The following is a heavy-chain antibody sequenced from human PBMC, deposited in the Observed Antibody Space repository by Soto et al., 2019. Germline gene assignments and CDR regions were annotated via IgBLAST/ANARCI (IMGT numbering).Heavy chain of an antibody. CDR2: IYYSGST. CDR3: ASMGYFDY. D-gene: IGHD3-10*01. V-gene: IGHV4-39*01. CDR1: GGSISSSSYY. Sequence: QLQLQESGPGLVKPSETLSLTCTVSGGSISSSSYYWGWISQPPGKVLEWLGSIYYSGSTYYIPSLKSRVTISVDTSKNQCSLKLSSVTAADTAVYYCASMGYFDYWGQGTLVTVSS. J-gene: IGHJ4*02.